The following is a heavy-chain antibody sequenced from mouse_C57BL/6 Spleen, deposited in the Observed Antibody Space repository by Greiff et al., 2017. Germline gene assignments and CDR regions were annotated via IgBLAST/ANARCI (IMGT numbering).Heavy chain of an antibody. CDR1: GFNIKDYY. V-gene: IGHV14-1*01. CDR3: TTCFYGNFYAMDY. J-gene: IGHJ4*01. D-gene: IGHD2-1*01. Sequence: VQLQQSGAELVRPGASVKLSCTASGFNIKDYYMHWVKQRPEQGLEWIGRIDPEDGDTEYAPKFQGKATMTADTSSNTAYLQLSSLTSEDTAVYYCTTCFYGNFYAMDYWGQGTSVTVSA. CDR2: IDPEDGDT.